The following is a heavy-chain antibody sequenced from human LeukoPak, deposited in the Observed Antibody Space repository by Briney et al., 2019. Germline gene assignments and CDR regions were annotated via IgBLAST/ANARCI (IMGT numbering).Heavy chain of an antibody. CDR3: ASPLGSGYYTPFDY. Sequence: GASVKVSCTASGGTFSSYAISWVRQAPGQGLEWMGGIIPIFGTANYAQKFQGRVTITADESTSTAYMELSSLRSEDTAVYYCASPLGSGYYTPFDYWGQGTLVTVSS. J-gene: IGHJ4*02. CDR1: GGTFSSYA. CDR2: IIPIFGTA. D-gene: IGHD3-3*01. V-gene: IGHV1-69*13.